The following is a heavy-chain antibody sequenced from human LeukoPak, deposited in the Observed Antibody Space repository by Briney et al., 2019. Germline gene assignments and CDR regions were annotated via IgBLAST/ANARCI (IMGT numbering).Heavy chain of an antibody. CDR3: ARVGASGLADFEY. J-gene: IGHJ4*02. D-gene: IGHD6-19*01. CDR1: GGSISIFN. CDR2: IDFSGST. V-gene: IGHV4-59*13. Sequence: PSETLSLTCTVSGGSISIFNWSWVRQPPGQGLQWIGSIDFSGSTDYNPSLKSRVTMSVDTSKKQFSLKLASATTSDTAVYFCARVGASGLADFEYWGQGILVTVSS.